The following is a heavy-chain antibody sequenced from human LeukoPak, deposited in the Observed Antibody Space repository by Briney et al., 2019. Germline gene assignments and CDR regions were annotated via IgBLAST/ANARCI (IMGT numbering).Heavy chain of an antibody. Sequence: SQTLSLTCAISGDSVSSNSAAWNWIRQSPSRGLEWLGRTYYRSKWYNDYAVSVESRITINPDTSKNQISLQLNSVTPEDTVVYYCAKGALLAFDIWGQGTRVTVSS. CDR2: TYYRSKWYN. D-gene: IGHD2-15*01. J-gene: IGHJ3*02. CDR1: GDSVSSNSAA. CDR3: AKGALLAFDI. V-gene: IGHV6-1*01.